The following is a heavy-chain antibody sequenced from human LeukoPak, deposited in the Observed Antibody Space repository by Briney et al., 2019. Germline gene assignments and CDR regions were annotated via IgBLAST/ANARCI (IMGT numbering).Heavy chain of an antibody. J-gene: IGHJ4*02. Sequence: SETLSLTCTVSGGSISSYYWSWIRQPAGKGLEWIGRIYTSWSTNYNPSLKSRVTISVDTSKYQFSLNLSSVTAADTAVYYCARGEHSSGWYYFDYWGQGTLVTVSS. D-gene: IGHD6-19*01. V-gene: IGHV4-4*07. CDR2: IYTSWST. CDR1: GGSISSYY. CDR3: ARGEHSSGWYYFDY.